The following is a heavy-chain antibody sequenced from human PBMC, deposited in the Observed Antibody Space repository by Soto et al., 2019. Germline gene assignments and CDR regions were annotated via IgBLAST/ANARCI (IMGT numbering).Heavy chain of an antibody. V-gene: IGHV3-30-3*01. Sequence: QVQLVESGGGVVQPGRSLRLSCAASGFTFSSYAMHWVRQAPGKGLEWVAVISYDGSNKYYADSVKGRFTISRDNSKNTLYLQMNSLRAEDTAVYYCAREGGGHIVVVTAPYFDYWGQGTLVTVSS. CDR1: GFTFSSYA. D-gene: IGHD2-21*02. J-gene: IGHJ4*02. CDR3: AREGGGHIVVVTAPYFDY. CDR2: ISYDGSNK.